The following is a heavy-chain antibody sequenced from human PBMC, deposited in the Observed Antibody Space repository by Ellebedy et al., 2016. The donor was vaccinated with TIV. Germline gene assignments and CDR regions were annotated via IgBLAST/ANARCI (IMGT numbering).Heavy chain of an antibody. CDR3: ASSEAGTLVY. CDR2: IYYSGST. Sequence: SETLSLXXTVSGGSISSYYWSWIRQPPGKGLEWIGYIYYSGSTNYNPSLKSRVTISVDTSKNQSSLKLSSVTAADTAVYYCASSEAGTLVYWGQGTLVTVSS. V-gene: IGHV4-59*01. CDR1: GGSISSYY. J-gene: IGHJ4*02. D-gene: IGHD6-13*01.